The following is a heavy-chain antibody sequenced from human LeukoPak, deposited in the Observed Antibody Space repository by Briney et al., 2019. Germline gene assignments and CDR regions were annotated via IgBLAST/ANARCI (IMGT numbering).Heavy chain of an antibody. V-gene: IGHV3-64D*09. CDR2: ISSNGGST. J-gene: IGHJ4*02. Sequence: GGSLRLSCSASGFTFSSYAMHWVRQAPGKGLEDVSAISSNGGSTYYADSVKGRFSISRDNSKNTLYLQMSSLRAEDTAVYYCVKGPCSGGSCYLDYWGQGTLVTVSS. CDR3: VKGPCSGGSCYLDY. D-gene: IGHD2-15*01. CDR1: GFTFSSYA.